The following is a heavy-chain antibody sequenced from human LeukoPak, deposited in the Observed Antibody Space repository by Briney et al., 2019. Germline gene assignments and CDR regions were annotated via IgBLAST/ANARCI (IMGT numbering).Heavy chain of an antibody. J-gene: IGHJ4*02. V-gene: IGHV3-11*06. CDR1: GFTFSDYY. CDR2: ISSSSSYT. D-gene: IGHD6-13*01. CDR3: ASTGKAAAGTIDY. Sequence: GGSLRLSCAASGFTFSDYYMSWIRQAPGKGLEWVSYISSSSSYTNYADSVKGRFTISRDNAKNSLYLRMNSLRAEDTAVYYCASTGKAAAGTIDYWGQGTPVTVSS.